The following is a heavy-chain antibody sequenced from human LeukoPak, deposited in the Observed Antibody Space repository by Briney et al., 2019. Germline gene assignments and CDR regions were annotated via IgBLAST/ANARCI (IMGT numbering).Heavy chain of an antibody. V-gene: IGHV4-59*08. Sequence: SETLSLTSTVPGGSISSYFWSWIRQPPGKQLEWIGYIYYSGSTNYNPSLESRVTILVDTSKSQFSLELSSVTAADTAVYYCARHGGSRPPYFDYWGQGTLVTVSS. CDR1: GGSISSYF. D-gene: IGHD1-26*01. CDR2: IYYSGST. CDR3: ARHGGSRPPYFDY. J-gene: IGHJ4*02.